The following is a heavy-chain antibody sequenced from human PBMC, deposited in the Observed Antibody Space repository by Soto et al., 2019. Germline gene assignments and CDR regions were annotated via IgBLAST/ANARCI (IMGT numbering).Heavy chain of an antibody. CDR2: IYYSGST. CDR3: ARGGFRRGVMDV. CDR1: GGSISSYY. D-gene: IGHD3-3*01. V-gene: IGHV4-59*01. Sequence: SEPLSLTCTVSGGSISSYYWSWIRQPPGKGLEWIGYIYYSGSTNYNPSLKSRVTISVDTSKNQFSLKLSSVTAADTAVYYCARGGFRRGVMDVWGQGTTVTVSS. J-gene: IGHJ6*02.